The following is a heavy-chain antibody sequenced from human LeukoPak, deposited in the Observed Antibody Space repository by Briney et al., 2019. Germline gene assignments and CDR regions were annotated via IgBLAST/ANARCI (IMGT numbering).Heavy chain of an antibody. CDR2: IRYDGSNK. V-gene: IGHV3-30*02. Sequence: GGSLRLSCAASGFTFSSYGMHWVRQAPGKGLEWVAFIRYDGSNKYYADSVKGRFTTSRDNSKNTLYLQMNSLRAEDTAVYYCARGLIVGATTNYYYGMDVWGQGTTVTVSS. CDR3: ARGLIVGATTNYYYGMDV. CDR1: GFTFSSYG. J-gene: IGHJ6*02. D-gene: IGHD1-26*01.